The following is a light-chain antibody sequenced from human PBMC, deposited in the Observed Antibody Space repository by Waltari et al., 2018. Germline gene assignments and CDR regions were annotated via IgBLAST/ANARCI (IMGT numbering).Light chain of an antibody. CDR3: QSYDSSNHWV. CDR1: SGSIARNY. CDR2: EDN. J-gene: IGLJ3*02. Sequence: NFMLTQPHSVSESPGKTVTISCTRSSGSIARNYVPWYQQRPVSAPTTVIYEDNQRPSGVPDRFSGSIDSSSNSASLTISGLKTEDEADYYCQSYDSSNHWVFGGGTKLTVL. V-gene: IGLV6-57*03.